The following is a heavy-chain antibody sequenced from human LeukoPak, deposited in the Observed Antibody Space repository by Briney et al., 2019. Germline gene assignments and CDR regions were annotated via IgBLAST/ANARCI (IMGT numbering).Heavy chain of an antibody. J-gene: IGHJ4*02. D-gene: IGHD2-15*01. CDR2: ISGSGGST. V-gene: IGHV3-23*01. CDR1: GFTFSSYA. Sequence: GGSLRLSCAASGFTFSSYAMSWGRQAPGEGLEWVSAISGSGGSTYYADSVKGRFTISRDNPKNTLYLQMNRLRAEDTALYYCARRAGEYSQPYDYGGQGTLVTVSS. CDR3: ARRAGEYSQPYDY.